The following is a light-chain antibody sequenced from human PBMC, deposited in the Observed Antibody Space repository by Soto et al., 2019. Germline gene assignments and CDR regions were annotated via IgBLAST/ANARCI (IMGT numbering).Light chain of an antibody. J-gene: IGKJ1*01. CDR3: QQTYSSPQT. V-gene: IGKV1-39*01. CDR2: GAS. CDR1: QSISSF. Sequence: IQMTQSPSSLSASVGDRVTITCRASQSISSFLNWYQQKPGKAPKLLVYGASSLQSGVPSRVSGSGSGTDFTLTISSLQPEDFATYFCQQTYSSPQTVGQGTKVDIK.